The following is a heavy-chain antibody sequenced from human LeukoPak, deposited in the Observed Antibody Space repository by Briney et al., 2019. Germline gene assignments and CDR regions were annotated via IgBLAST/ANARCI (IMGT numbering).Heavy chain of an antibody. CDR1: GFTFSSYG. D-gene: IGHD3-10*01. J-gene: IGHJ5*02. CDR2: MSYDGSNK. CDR3: AKGDLWFGEPPWFDP. Sequence: GGSLRLSCAASGFTFSSYGMHWVRQAPGKGLEWVAVMSYDGSNKYYADSVKGRFTISRDNSKNTLYLQMNSLRAEDTAVYYCAKGDLWFGEPPWFDPWGQGTLVTVSS. V-gene: IGHV3-30*18.